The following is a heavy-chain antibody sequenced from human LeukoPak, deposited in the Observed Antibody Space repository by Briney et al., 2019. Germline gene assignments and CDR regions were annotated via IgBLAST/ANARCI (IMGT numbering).Heavy chain of an antibody. J-gene: IGHJ6*03. V-gene: IGHV4-4*07. D-gene: IGHD3-10*01. CDR3: ARGARITMVRGVITEGYYYYMDV. CDR2: IYTSGST. Sequence: SETLSLTCTVSGGSISSYYWSWIRQPAGKGLEWIGRIYTSGSTNYNPSLKSRVTISVDKSKNQFSLKLSSVTAADTAVYYCARGARITMVRGVITEGYYYYMDVWGKGTTVTVSS. CDR1: GGSISSYY.